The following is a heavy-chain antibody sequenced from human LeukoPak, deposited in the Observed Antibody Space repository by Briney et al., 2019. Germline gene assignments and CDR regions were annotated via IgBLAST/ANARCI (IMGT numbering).Heavy chain of an antibody. Sequence: GGSLRLSCAASGFNLRSYWMKWARQAPGKGLEWVANIKEDGSKKYYVDSVKGRFTISRDNAESSLYLQMNSLRVEDTAVYFCARGSDWERGSYDYWGQGTLVTVSS. V-gene: IGHV3-7*05. CDR3: ARGSDWERGSYDY. D-gene: IGHD1-26*01. CDR1: GFNLRSYW. CDR2: IKEDGSKK. J-gene: IGHJ4*02.